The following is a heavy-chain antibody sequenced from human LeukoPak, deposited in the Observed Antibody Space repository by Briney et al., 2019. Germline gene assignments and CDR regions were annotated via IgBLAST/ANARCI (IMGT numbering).Heavy chain of an antibody. CDR3: AAWFGYYYGMDV. D-gene: IGHD3-10*01. CDR2: INHSGST. V-gene: IGHV4-34*01. Sequence: SETLSLTCAVYGGSFSGYYWSWIRQPPGKGLEWIGEINHSGSTNYNPSLKSRVTISVDTSKNQFSLKLSFVTAADTAVYYCAAWFGYYYGMDVWGQGTTVTVSS. CDR1: GGSFSGYY. J-gene: IGHJ6*02.